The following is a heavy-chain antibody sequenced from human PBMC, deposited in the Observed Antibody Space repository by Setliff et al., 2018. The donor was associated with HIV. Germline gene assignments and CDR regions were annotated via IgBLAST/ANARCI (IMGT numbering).Heavy chain of an antibody. Sequence: SETLSLTCTVSGGSISSYYWSWIRQPPGKGLEWIGYIYYSGSTNYNPSLKSRVTISVDTSKNQFSLKLSSVTAADTAVYYCARDIRWLGGWYYFDYWGQGTLVTVSS. CDR1: GGSISSYY. CDR3: ARDIRWLGGWYYFDY. CDR2: IYYSGST. V-gene: IGHV4-59*01. J-gene: IGHJ4*02. D-gene: IGHD6-19*01.